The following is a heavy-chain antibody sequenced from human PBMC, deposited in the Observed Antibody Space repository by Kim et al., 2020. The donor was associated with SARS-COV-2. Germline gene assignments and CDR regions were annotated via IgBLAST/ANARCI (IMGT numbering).Heavy chain of an antibody. J-gene: IGHJ5*02. V-gene: IGHV4-61*02. Sequence: SETLSLTCTVSGGSISSGSYYWSWIRQPAGKGLEWIGRIYTSGSTNYNPSLKSRVTISVDTSKNQFSLKLSSVTAADTAVYYCARDSLYNWNDWFDPWGQGTLVTVSS. CDR1: GGSISSGSYY. D-gene: IGHD1-20*01. CDR2: IYTSGST. CDR3: ARDSLYNWNDWFDP.